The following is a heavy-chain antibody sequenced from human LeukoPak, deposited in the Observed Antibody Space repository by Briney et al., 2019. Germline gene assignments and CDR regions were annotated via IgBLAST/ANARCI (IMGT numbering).Heavy chain of an antibody. Sequence: ASVKVSCKASGYTFTGQYMHWVRQAPGQGLEWMGWINPHSGGTNYAQKFQGRVTMTRDTSISTAYMELSRLTSDDTAVYYCAVRAYCGADCYSGYLDHGAQGTLVSVSS. D-gene: IGHD2-21*02. V-gene: IGHV1-2*02. J-gene: IGHJ4*02. CDR2: INPHSGGT. CDR1: GYTFTGQY. CDR3: AVRAYCGADCYSGYLDH.